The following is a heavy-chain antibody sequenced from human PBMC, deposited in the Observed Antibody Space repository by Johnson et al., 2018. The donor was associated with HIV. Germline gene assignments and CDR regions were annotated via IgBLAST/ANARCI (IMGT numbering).Heavy chain of an antibody. CDR3: ARVGDGNNKNAFDI. V-gene: IGHV3-64*01. CDR1: GFSFSSYG. CDR2: ISSNGGST. D-gene: IGHD5-24*01. J-gene: IGHJ3*02. Sequence: VQLVESGGGLVQPRGSLRLSCAASGFSFSSYGVHWVRQAPGKGLEYVSSISSNGGSTYYANSVKGRFTISRDNSKNTLYLQMGSLRAEDMAVYYCARVGDGNNKNAFDIWGQGTMVTVSS.